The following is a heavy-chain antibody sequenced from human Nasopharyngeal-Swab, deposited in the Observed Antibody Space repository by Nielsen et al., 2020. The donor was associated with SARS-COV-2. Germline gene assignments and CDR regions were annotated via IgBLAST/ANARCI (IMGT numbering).Heavy chain of an antibody. V-gene: IGHV4-59*08. CDR3: ARRRSTDYGDLIDY. J-gene: IGHJ4*02. CDR1: GGSISSYY. D-gene: IGHD4-17*01. CDR2: IYYSWST. Sequence: SETLSLTCTVSGGSISSYYWSWIRQPPGKGLEWIGYIYYSWSTNYNPSLKSRVTISVDTSKNQFSLKLSSVTAADTAVYYCARRRSTDYGDLIDYWGQGTLVTVSS.